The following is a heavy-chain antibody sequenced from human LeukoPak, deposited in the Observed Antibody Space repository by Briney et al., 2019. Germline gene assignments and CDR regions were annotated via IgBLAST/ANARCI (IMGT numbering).Heavy chain of an antibody. CDR2: ISYDGSNK. D-gene: IGHD6-13*01. V-gene: IGHV3-30-3*01. CDR3: ARDEYSSSWYADMAHYYYYGMDV. Sequence: GSLRLSCEASGFTLSAYAMTWVRQAPGKGLEWVAVISYDGSNKYYADSVKGRFTISRDNSKNTLYLQMNSLRAEDTAVYYCARDEYSSSWYADMAHYYYYGMDVWGQGTTVTVSS. J-gene: IGHJ6*02. CDR1: GFTLSAYA.